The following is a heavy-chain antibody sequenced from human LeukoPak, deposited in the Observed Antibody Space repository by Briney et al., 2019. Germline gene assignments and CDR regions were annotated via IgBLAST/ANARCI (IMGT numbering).Heavy chain of an antibody. CDR3: ARGTPSYYYYMTS. J-gene: IGHJ6*03. D-gene: IGHD1-14*01. Sequence: ASVKVSCKASGYTFTSYGISWVRQAPGQGLEWMGWISAYNGNTNHAQKLQGRVTMTTDTSTSTAYMELRSLRSDDTAVYYCARGTPSYYYYMTSGAKGPRSPSP. CDR2: ISAYNGNT. CDR1: GYTFTSYG. V-gene: IGHV1-18*01.